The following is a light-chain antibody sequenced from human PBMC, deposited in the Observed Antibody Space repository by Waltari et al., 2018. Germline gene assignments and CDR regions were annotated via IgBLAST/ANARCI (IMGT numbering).Light chain of an antibody. Sequence: QTVVTQEPSLTVSPGGTVPLTCASSTGAVTSGFSTNWFQQKPGQAPRALIYDTSNKHSWTPARFSGSLLGGKAALTLSGVRSEDEADYYCLLYYGGAPVFGGGTKLTVL. J-gene: IGLJ2*01. CDR1: TGAVTSGFS. V-gene: IGLV7-43*01. CDR2: DTS. CDR3: LLYYGGAPV.